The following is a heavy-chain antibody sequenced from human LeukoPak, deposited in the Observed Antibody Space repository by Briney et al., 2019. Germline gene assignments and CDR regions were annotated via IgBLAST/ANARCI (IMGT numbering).Heavy chain of an antibody. V-gene: IGHV1-2*06. Sequence: GASVKVSCKASGYTFTGYYMHWVRQAPGQGLEWMGRINPNSGGTNYVQKFQGRVTMTRDTSISTAYMELSRLRSDDTAVYYCATHLVPTGIDYWGQGTLVTVSS. CDR3: ATHLVPTGIDY. CDR2: INPNSGGT. D-gene: IGHD3-10*01. CDR1: GYTFTGYY. J-gene: IGHJ4*02.